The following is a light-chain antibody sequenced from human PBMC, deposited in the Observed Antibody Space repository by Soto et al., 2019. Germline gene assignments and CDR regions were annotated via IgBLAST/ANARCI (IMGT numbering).Light chain of an antibody. CDR3: QQRSNWPLMYT. CDR1: QSVSSY. J-gene: IGKJ2*01. V-gene: IGKV3-11*01. CDR2: DAS. Sequence: EIVLTQSPATLSLSPGERATLSCRASQSVSSYLAWYQQKPGQAPRLLIYDASNRATGIPARFSGSGSGTDFTLTITSLEPDDFAVYYCQQRSNWPLMYTFGQGTKLYIK.